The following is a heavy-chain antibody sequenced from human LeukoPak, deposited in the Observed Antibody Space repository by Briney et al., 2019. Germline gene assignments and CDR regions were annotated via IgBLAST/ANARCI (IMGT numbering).Heavy chain of an antibody. D-gene: IGHD4-23*01. J-gene: IGHJ4*02. CDR2: ISHGGSNK. Sequence: GGSLRLSCAASGFTFISYGMHWVRQAPGKGLEWVAVISHGGSNKYYADSVKGRLSISRDNSKNTLYLQMNSLRADDTAVYYCPTDYGGNFDYWGQGTLVTVSS. V-gene: IGHV3-30*03. CDR1: GFTFISYG. CDR3: PTDYGGNFDY.